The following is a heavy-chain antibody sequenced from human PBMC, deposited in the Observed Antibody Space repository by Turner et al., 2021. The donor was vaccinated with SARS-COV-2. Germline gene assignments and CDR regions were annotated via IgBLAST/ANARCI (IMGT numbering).Heavy chain of an antibody. Sequence: EVQLLESGGGLVQSGGSLRLSCAASAFTFNNYAMSWVRQAPGKGLELVSAISSGGGTTYPADSVKGRFTISRDNSMNTLFLQMNSRRAEDTAIYYCARDWRYYYDSSGYFDYWGQGTLVTVSS. CDR1: AFTFNNYA. CDR3: ARDWRYYYDSSGYFDY. D-gene: IGHD3-22*01. J-gene: IGHJ4*02. CDR2: ISSGGGTT. V-gene: IGHV3-23*01.